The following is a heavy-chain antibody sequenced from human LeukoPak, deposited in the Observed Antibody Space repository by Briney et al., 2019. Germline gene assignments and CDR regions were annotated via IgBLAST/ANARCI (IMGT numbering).Heavy chain of an antibody. CDR3: ARDLTGVSY. CDR2: ISSSSSTI. D-gene: IGHD2-8*01. V-gene: IGHV3-48*01. CDR1: VFTFSSYS. Sequence: GGSLRLSCAASVFTFSSYSMNWVRQAPGKGLEWVSYISSSSSTIYYADSVKGRFTISRDNAKNSLYLQMNSLRAEDTDVYYCARDLTGVSYWGQGTLVTVSS. J-gene: IGHJ4*02.